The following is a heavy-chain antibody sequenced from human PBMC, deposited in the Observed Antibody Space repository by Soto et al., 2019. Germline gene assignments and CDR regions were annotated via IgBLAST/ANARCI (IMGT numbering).Heavy chain of an antibody. V-gene: IGHV3-33*01. CDR2: IWYDGSKE. Sequence: QVQLVESGGGVVQPGRSLRLSCAASGFIFSHYGIDWVRQAPGTGLEWVAGIWYDGSKEYFADSVKGRFTISRDNSQKTVNLQVNSLRTEDTAVYYCVRDADTSGHFSYFDYWGQGTLVTVSS. D-gene: IGHD3-22*01. CDR1: GFIFSHYG. CDR3: VRDADTSGHFSYFDY. J-gene: IGHJ4*02.